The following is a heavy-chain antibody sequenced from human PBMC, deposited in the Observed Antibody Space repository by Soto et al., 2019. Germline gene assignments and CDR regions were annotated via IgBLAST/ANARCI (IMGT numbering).Heavy chain of an antibody. CDR3: AKVDSSGYLSSNYYGMDV. Sequence: EGSLRLSCASPGFTFRSYAMSCLRQPPGKGLYGVSAISGSGGITYYADSGKGRFTISRDNSKNTLYLQMNSLRAEDTAVYYCAKVDSSGYLSSNYYGMDVWGQGT. CDR2: ISGSGGIT. J-gene: IGHJ6*02. V-gene: IGHV3-23*01. D-gene: IGHD3-22*01. CDR1: GFTFRSYA.